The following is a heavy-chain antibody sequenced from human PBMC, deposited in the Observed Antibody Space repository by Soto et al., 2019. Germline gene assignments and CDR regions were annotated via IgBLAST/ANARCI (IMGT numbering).Heavy chain of an antibody. J-gene: IGHJ4*02. V-gene: IGHV3-23*01. CDR1: GFTFSSYA. CDR3: ASNYYYDSSGYYYYKLDY. D-gene: IGHD3-22*01. CDR2: ISGSGGST. Sequence: EVQLLESGGGLVQPGGSLRLSCAASGFTFSSYAMSWVRQAPGKGLEWVSAISGSGGSTYYADSVKGRFTISRDSSKNTLYLQMNSLRAEDTAVYYWASNYYYDSSGYYYYKLDYWGQGTLVTVSS.